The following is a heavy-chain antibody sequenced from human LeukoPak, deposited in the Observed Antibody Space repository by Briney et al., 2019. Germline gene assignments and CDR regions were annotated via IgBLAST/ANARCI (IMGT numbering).Heavy chain of an antibody. J-gene: IGHJ4*02. CDR1: GFTFSTYA. Sequence: GGSLRLSCAASGFTFSTYAMAWVRQAPGKGLEWVSSVNDRGDDKYYTDSVKGRFTISRDNSKNTLFLQMNSLRAEDTAAYYCVKRPSEPCRDGGCYFDYWGQGTLVTVSS. CDR2: VNDRGDDK. V-gene: IGHV3-23*01. CDR3: VKRPSEPCRDGGCYFDY. D-gene: IGHD2-8*01.